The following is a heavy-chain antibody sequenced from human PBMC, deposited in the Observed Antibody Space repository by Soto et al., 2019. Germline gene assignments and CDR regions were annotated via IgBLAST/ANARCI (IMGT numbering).Heavy chain of an antibody. CDR2: IGAAGDT. Sequence: GGSLRLSCAASGFTFSTYVIHWVRQATGKGLEWVSGIGAAGDTYYAGSVKGRFTISRENAKNSLYLQMNSLRAEDTAVYYCARAAAGHGSWYLDLWGRGTLVTVSS. CDR1: GFTFSTYV. V-gene: IGHV3-13*01. D-gene: IGHD6-13*01. J-gene: IGHJ2*01. CDR3: ARAAAGHGSWYLDL.